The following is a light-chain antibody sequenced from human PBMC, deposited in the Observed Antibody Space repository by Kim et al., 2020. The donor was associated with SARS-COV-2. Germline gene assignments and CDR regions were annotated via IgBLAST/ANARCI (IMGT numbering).Light chain of an antibody. CDR2: DAS. CDR1: QSISSW. J-gene: IGKJ1*01. Sequence: LSASGGDRVTITCRASQSISSWLAWYQQKPGKAPKLLIYDASSLESGVPSRFSGSGSGTEFTLTISSLQPDDFATYYCQQYNRRTFGQGTKVDIK. CDR3: QQYNRRT. V-gene: IGKV1-5*01.